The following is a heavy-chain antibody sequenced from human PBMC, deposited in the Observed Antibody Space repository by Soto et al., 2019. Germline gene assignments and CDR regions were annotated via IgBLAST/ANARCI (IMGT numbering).Heavy chain of an antibody. CDR3: ARESIEVYYYYSSGYYPPDY. Sequence: QVQLVQSGAEVKKPGASVKVSCKASGYTFTSYGISWVRQAPGQGLEWMGWISAYNGNTNYAQKLQGRVTMTTDTSTSTAYMELRSLRSDDTAVYYCARESIEVYYYYSSGYYPPDYWGQGTLVTVSS. V-gene: IGHV1-18*04. CDR1: GYTFTSYG. CDR2: ISAYNGNT. D-gene: IGHD3-22*01. J-gene: IGHJ4*02.